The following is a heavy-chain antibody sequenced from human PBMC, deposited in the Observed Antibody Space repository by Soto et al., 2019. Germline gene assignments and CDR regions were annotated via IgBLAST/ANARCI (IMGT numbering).Heavy chain of an antibody. CDR1: GGSFSGYY. J-gene: IGHJ6*02. D-gene: IGHD2-2*01. V-gene: IGHV4-34*01. CDR2: INHSGST. CDR3: ARGLGYCSSTSCGYYYYGMDV. Sequence: PSETLSLTCAVYGGSFSGYYWSWIRQPPGKGLEWIGEINHSGSTNYNPSLKSRVTISVDTSKNQFSLKLSSVTAADTAVYYCARGLGYCSSTSCGYYYYGMDVWGQGTTVTVSS.